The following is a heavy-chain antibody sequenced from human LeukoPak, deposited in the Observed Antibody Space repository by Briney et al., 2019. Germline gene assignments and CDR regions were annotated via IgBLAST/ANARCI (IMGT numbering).Heavy chain of an antibody. V-gene: IGHV1-8*01. CDR1: GYTFTSYD. CDR3: ARDVPAAPLGYYYGMDV. Sequence: ASVKVSCKASGYTFTSYDINWVRQATGQGLEWMGWMNPSSGNTGYAQKFQGRVTMTRNTSISTAYMELSSLRSEDTAVYYCARDVPAAPLGYYYGMDVWGQGTTVTVSS. D-gene: IGHD2-2*01. CDR2: MNPSSGNT. J-gene: IGHJ6*02.